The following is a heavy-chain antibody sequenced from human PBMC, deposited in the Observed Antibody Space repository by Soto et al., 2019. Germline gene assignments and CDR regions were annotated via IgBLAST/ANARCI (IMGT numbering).Heavy chain of an antibody. CDR2: IKNDPKSYIT. CDR1: GFRLSDHF. J-gene: IGHJ1*01. D-gene: IGHD3-16*02. CDR3: ADLKSSRYNLP. Sequence: EVQLVESGGDLVQPGGSLRLSCVASGFRLSDHFMDWVRQAPGKGLEWVGRIKNDPKSYITDYAESVKGRFTISRDDSKNSLFLQMNSLTTEDPVIYCCADLKSSRYNLPWGQGTLVTVSS. V-gene: IGHV3-72*01.